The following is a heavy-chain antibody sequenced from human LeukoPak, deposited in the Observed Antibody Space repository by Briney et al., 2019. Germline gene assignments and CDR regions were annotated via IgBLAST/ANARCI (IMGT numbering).Heavy chain of an antibody. Sequence: PGGSLRLSCAASGFTFSSYEMNWVRQAPGKGLEWVSYISSSGRTIYYADSVKGRFTISRDNAKSSLFLQMNSLSAEDTAVYYCARVPGLRGNYWGQGTLVTVSS. CDR2: ISSSGRTI. CDR1: GFTFSSYE. CDR3: ARVPGLRGNY. J-gene: IGHJ4*02. D-gene: IGHD4-17*01. V-gene: IGHV3-48*03.